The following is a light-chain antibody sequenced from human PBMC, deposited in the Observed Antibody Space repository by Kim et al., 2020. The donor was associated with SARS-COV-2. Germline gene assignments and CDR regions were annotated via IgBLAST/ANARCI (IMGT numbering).Light chain of an antibody. CDR3: NSRDSNDNVV. CDR2: GKN. CDR1: SRRSYN. Sequence: VAMGQTVRITCQGDSRRSYNATLYQQKPGQAPILVIYGKNNRPSGIPDRFSGSSSGNTASLTITGTQAGDEADYYCNSRDSNDNVVFGGGTQLTVL. V-gene: IGLV3-19*01. J-gene: IGLJ2*01.